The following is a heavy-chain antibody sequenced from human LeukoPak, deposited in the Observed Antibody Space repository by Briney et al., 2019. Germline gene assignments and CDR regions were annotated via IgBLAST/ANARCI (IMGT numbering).Heavy chain of an antibody. CDR2: ISYDGSTK. CDR3: ARSGGYYFYYMDV. Sequence: GGSLRLSCAASGFTFNKNGVHWVRQAPGKGLEWVASISYDGSTKYYGDSVKGRFSISRDNSKNTVDLQMISLRPDDTAVYYCARSGGYYFYYMDVWGKGTTVTVSS. J-gene: IGHJ6*03. CDR1: GFTFNKNG. D-gene: IGHD1-26*01. V-gene: IGHV3-30*03.